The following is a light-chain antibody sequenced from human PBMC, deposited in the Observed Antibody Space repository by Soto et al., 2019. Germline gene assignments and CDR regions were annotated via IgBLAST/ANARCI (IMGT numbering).Light chain of an antibody. V-gene: IGLV2-14*01. CDR1: SGDVGGYDY. CDR2: EVT. J-gene: IGLJ1*01. Sequence: QSAVSQPASVCGSRGPSNAISCTGTSGDVGGYDYVSWYQQHPDKAPKLMIYEVTKRPSWVSNRFSGSKSGNTASLTISGLQPEDEADYYCSSHTSGSTWVFGSGTKVTVL. CDR3: SSHTSGSTWV.